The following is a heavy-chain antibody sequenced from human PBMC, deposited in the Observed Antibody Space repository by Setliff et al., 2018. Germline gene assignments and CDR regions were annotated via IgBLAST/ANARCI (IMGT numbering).Heavy chain of an antibody. V-gene: IGHV3-30*02. Sequence: GGSLRLSCAASGFTFSSYGMHWVRQAPGKGLEWVSFIRYDGSKKYYSDSVQGRFTIYRDNSKNTLYLQMNSLRAEDTAVYYSCSGRYWFVYWGQGSLVT. CDR3: CSGRYWFVY. CDR1: GFTFSSYG. D-gene: IGHD1-26*01. J-gene: IGHJ4*02. CDR2: IRYDGSKK.